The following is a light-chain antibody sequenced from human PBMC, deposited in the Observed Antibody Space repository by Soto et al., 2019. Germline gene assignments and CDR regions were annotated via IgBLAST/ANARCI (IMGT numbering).Light chain of an antibody. CDR3: QQYDDWPLT. Sequence: EVVMPQSHGTLSVSPGERAIPSCGASQSLTTNLAWYQQKPGQAHRLLIHDASTRATGIPARFSGSGSGTEFTLTISSLQSEEFAVYYCQQYDDWPLTVGQGTRLEIK. J-gene: IGKJ5*01. CDR2: DAS. V-gene: IGKV3-15*01. CDR1: QSLTTN.